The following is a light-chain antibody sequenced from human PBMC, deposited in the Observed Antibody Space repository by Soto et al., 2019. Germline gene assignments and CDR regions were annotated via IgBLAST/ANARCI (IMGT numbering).Light chain of an antibody. CDR1: QSVSSN. Sequence: EIVMTQSPATLSVSPGERATLSCRASQSVSSNLAWYQQKPGQAPRLLIYGASTRATGIPGSFRGSGSGTEFTLTISSLQSEDVAVYYCQQYNNWRPWTFGQGTKVEIK. CDR2: GAS. V-gene: IGKV3-15*01. CDR3: QQYNNWRPWT. J-gene: IGKJ1*01.